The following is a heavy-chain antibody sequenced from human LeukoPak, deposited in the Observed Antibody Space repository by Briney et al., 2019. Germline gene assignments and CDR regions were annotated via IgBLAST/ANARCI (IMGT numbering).Heavy chain of an antibody. Sequence: GGSLRLSCAASGFTFSSYGMHWVRQAPGKGLEWVAVIWYDGSNKYYADSVKGRFTISRDNSKNTLYLQMNSLRAEDTAVYYCARDPYRSGPYYFDYWGQGTLVTVSS. CDR3: ARDPYRSGPYYFDY. V-gene: IGHV3-33*01. D-gene: IGHD6-19*01. J-gene: IGHJ4*02. CDR2: IWYDGSNK. CDR1: GFTFSSYG.